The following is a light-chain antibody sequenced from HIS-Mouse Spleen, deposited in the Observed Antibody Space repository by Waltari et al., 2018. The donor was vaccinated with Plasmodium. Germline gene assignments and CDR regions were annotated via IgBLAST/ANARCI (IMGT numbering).Light chain of an antibody. CDR3: QQYNNWSFT. Sequence: EIVLTQSPATLSVSPGVRATLSCSARQSVSSNLAWYQQTPGQAPRRPISGASTRATGIPARVRVRGSGTEFTFIISSLQSEDLEVYYCQQYNNWSFTFGPGTKVDIK. CDR2: GAS. V-gene: IGKV3-15*01. CDR1: QSVSSN. J-gene: IGKJ3*01.